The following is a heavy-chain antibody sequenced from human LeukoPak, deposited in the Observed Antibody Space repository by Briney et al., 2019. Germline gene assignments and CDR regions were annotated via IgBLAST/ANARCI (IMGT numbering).Heavy chain of an antibody. V-gene: IGHV3-30*02. CDR1: GFTFSSYG. J-gene: IGHJ6*03. Sequence: GGSLRLSCAASGFTFSSYGMHWVRQAPGKGLEWVAFIRYDGSNKYYVDSVKGRFTIARDNSKNTLHLQMNSLRAEDTAVYYCAKVGAFCSSTSCFAGYYYYMDVWGKGTTVTVSS. D-gene: IGHD2-2*01. CDR3: AKVGAFCSSTSCFAGYYYYMDV. CDR2: IRYDGSNK.